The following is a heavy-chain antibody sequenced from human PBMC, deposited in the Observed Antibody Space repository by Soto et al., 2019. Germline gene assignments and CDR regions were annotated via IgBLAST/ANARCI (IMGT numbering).Heavy chain of an antibody. CDR1: GLTFSRYG. Sequence: PGGSLRLSCVASGLTFSRYGMHWVRQAPGKGLEWVAVISYDGSNKYYADSVKGRFTISRDNSKNTLYLQMNSLRAEDTAVYYCASDPKDYGGNSGDWGQGTLVTVSS. CDR2: ISYDGSNK. V-gene: IGHV3-30*03. J-gene: IGHJ4*02. CDR3: ASDPKDYGGNSGD. D-gene: IGHD4-17*01.